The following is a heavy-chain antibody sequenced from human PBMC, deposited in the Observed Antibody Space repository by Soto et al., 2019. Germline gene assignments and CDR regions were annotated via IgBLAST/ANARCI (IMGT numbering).Heavy chain of an antibody. CDR1: GGTSSSYA. V-gene: IGHV1-69*01. CDR3: ARGGDSSGYLLLDY. J-gene: IGHJ4*02. CDR2: IIPIFGTA. D-gene: IGHD3-22*01. Sequence: QVQLVQSGAEVKKPGSSVKVSCKASGGTSSSYAISWVRQAPGQGLEWMAGIIPIFGTANYAQKFQGRVTITADESTSTAYMELSSLRSEDTAVYYCARGGDSSGYLLLDYWGQGTLVTVS.